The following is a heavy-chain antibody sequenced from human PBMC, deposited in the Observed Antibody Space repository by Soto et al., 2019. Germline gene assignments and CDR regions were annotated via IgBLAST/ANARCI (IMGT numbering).Heavy chain of an antibody. CDR2: ISSTGRTI. J-gene: IGHJ4*02. CDR3: ARSYSSGWEVDY. D-gene: IGHD6-19*01. Sequence: GGSLRLSCGASGFTFSNYYMSWISQAPGKGLEWVSYISSTGRTIYYAASVKGRFTVSRDNAQNSLSLKLNSLRVEDTAVYYCARSYSSGWEVDYWGQGTQVTVSS. CDR1: GFTFSNYY. V-gene: IGHV3-11*01.